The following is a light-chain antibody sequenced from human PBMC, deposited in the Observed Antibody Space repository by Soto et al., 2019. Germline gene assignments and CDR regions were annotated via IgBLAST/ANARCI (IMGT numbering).Light chain of an antibody. J-gene: IGLJ2*01. CDR3: ATWDSSLSEVV. CDR1: RSNIGNDY. V-gene: IGLV1-51*01. CDR2: DNN. Sequence: QSVLTQSPSVSAAPGQKVTISCAGSRSNIGNDYVSWYQLVTGRAPKLLIYDNNKRPSGIPDRFSGSKSGTSATLGITGLQTGDEADYYCATWDSSLSEVVFGGGTKLTVL.